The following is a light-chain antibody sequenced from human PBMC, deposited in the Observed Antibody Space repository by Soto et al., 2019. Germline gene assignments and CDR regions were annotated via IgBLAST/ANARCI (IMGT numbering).Light chain of an antibody. CDR2: EVS. V-gene: IGLV2-14*01. J-gene: IGLJ1*01. CDR3: SSYRSSNTYV. CDR1: SSDVGDYNY. Sequence: QSALTQPASVSGSPGQSITISCTGTSSDVGDYNYVSWYQQYPGKAPKLMIYEVSNRPSGVSNRFSGSKSGNTASLTISGLQAEDEADYSCSSYRSSNTYVFGSGTKLTVL.